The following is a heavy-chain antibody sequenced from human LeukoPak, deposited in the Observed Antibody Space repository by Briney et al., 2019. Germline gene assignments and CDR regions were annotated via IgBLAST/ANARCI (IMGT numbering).Heavy chain of an antibody. D-gene: IGHD1-26*01. J-gene: IGHJ4*02. CDR2: INPISGGA. V-gene: IGHV1-2*02. Sequence: ASVKLSCKASGYTFTDNYIHWVRQAPGRGLEWMGRINPISGGADYAQNLQDRVTMTRDTSLNTAYMELISLISDDTAVYYCARAVGARDYWGQGTLVTVSS. CDR3: ARAVGARDY. CDR1: GYTFTDNY.